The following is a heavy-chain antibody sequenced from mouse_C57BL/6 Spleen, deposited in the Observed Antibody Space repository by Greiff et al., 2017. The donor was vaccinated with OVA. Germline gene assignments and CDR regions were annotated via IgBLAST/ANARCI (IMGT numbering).Heavy chain of an antibody. CDR1: GYSFTDYH. Sequence: VQLKESGPELVKPGASVKISCKASGYSFTDYHMNWVKQSNGKSLEWIGVINPNYGTTSYNQKFKGKATLTVDQSSSTAYMQLNSLTSEDSAVYYCARGYGSSIYAMDYWGQGTSVTVSS. V-gene: IGHV1-39*01. CDR3: ARGYGSSIYAMDY. J-gene: IGHJ4*01. D-gene: IGHD1-1*01. CDR2: INPNYGTT.